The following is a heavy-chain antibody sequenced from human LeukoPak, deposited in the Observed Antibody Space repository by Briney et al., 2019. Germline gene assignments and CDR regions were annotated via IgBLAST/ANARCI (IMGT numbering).Heavy chain of an antibody. CDR2: IYYSGST. CDR1: GGSISSSSYY. D-gene: IGHD3-16*02. J-gene: IGHJ5*02. CDR3: ARHIDNWFDP. Sequence: PSETLPLTCTVSGGSISSSSYYWGWIRQPPGKGLEWIGSIYYSGSTYYNPSLKSRVTISVDTSKNQFSLKLSSVTAADTAVYYCARHIDNWFDPWGQGTLVTVSS. V-gene: IGHV4-39*01.